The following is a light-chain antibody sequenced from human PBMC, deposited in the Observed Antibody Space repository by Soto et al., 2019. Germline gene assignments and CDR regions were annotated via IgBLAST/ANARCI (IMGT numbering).Light chain of an antibody. CDR3: TLYIFSSTVV. CDR1: SSHVGGYNY. J-gene: IGLJ2*01. V-gene: IGLV2-14*01. CDR2: EVS. Sequence: HSALTPPAAVSGTPGQSITISCTGTSSHVGGYNYVSWYQQQPGKAPKLIIYEVSNRPSRISNRFSGSKSGNTASLTISGLQAEDEADYYCTLYIFSSTVVFGGGTKVTVL.